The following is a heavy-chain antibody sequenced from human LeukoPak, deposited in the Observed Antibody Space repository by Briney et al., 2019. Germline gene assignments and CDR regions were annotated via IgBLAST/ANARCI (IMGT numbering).Heavy chain of an antibody. CDR1: GGSISSYY. CDR2: VHHSGSA. V-gene: IGHV4-59*01. CDR3: ARGGPDVEMATTIDY. Sequence: SETLSLTCTVSGGSISSYYWSWIRQPPGKGLEWIGYVHHSGSANYNPSLKSRVTISVDTSKNQLSLKLTSVTAADTAVYYCARGGPDVEMATTIDYWGQGTLVTVSS. J-gene: IGHJ4*02. D-gene: IGHD5-24*01.